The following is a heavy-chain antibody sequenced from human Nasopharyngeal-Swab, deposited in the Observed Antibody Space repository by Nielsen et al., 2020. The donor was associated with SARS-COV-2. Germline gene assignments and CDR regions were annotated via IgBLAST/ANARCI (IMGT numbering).Heavy chain of an antibody. D-gene: IGHD6-19*01. CDR2: INAGNGNT. CDR1: GYTFTSYA. J-gene: IGHJ6*02. CDR3: ARVKAGYSSGGPYYYYGMDV. V-gene: IGHV1-3*01. Sequence: ASVKVSCKASGYTFTSYAMHWVRQAPGQRLEWMGWINAGNGNTKYSQKFQGRVTITRDTSASTAYMELSSLRSEDTAVYYCARVKAGYSSGGPYYYYGMDVWGQGTTVTVSS.